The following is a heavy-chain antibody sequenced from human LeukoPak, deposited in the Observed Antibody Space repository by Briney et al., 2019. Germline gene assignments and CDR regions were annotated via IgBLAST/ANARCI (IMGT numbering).Heavy chain of an antibody. J-gene: IGHJ4*01. V-gene: IGHV1-46*01. CDR3: ARDRRYCSSTSCYTPIAGPYYFDY. D-gene: IGHD2-2*02. Sequence: ASVKVSCKASGYTFTSYYMHWVRQAPGQGLEWMGIINPSGGSTSYAQKFQGRVTMTRDTSTSTVYMELSSLRSEDTAVYYCARDRRYCSSTSCYTPIAGPYYFDYWGQEPWSPSPQ. CDR1: GYTFTSYY. CDR2: INPSGGST.